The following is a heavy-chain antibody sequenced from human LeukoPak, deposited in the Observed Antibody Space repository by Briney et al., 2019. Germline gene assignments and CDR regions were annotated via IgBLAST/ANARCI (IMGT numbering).Heavy chain of an antibody. V-gene: IGHV3-74*01. CDR3: ASLEVGGYYFDY. Sequence: GGSLTLSCAASGLTYNSFWMLWLRQVPGKGLVWVSHISPDGSSTSYADSVKGRFTISRDNAKNTLYLQMNSLRAEDTAVYYCASLEVGGYYFDYWGQGTLVTVSS. D-gene: IGHD2-21*01. CDR1: GLTYNSFW. CDR2: ISPDGSST. J-gene: IGHJ4*02.